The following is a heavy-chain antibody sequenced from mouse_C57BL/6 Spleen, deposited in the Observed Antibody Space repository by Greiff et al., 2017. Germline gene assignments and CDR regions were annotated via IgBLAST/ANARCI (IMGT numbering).Heavy chain of an antibody. CDR1: GFNIKDYY. Sequence: EVKLQESGAELVRPGASVKLSCTASGFNIKDYYMHWVKQRPEQGLEWIGRIDPEDGDTEYAPKFQGKATMTAETSSNTAYLQLSSLTSEDTAVYYCTTPSGSKGLFDYWGQGTTLTVSS. D-gene: IGHD1-1*01. V-gene: IGHV14-1*01. J-gene: IGHJ2*01. CDR3: TTPSGSKGLFDY. CDR2: IDPEDGDT.